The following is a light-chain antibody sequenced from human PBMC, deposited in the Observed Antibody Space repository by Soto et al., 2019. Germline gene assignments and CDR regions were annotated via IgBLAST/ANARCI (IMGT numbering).Light chain of an antibody. CDR1: QSVRSN. CDR2: GAS. V-gene: IGKV3-15*01. J-gene: IGKJ1*01. CDR3: QQYNNWPLQT. Sequence: EIVMTQSPATLSASPGERATLSCRASQSVRSNLAWYQQKPGQAPRLLIYGASTRATGIPARFSGSGSGTEFTLTISSLQSEDFAVYYCQQYNNWPLQTFGQGTKVDIK.